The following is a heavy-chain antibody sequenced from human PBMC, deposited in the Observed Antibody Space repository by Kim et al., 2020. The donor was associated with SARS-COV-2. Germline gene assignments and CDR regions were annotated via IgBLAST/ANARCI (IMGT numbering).Heavy chain of an antibody. CDR2: ISYDGSNK. CDR1: GFTFSSYA. J-gene: IGHJ4*02. CDR3: ADQGVVVDR. V-gene: IGHV3-30-3*01. D-gene: IGHD3-22*01. Sequence: GGSLRLSCAASGFTFSSYAMHWVRQAPGKGLEWVAVISYDGSNKYYADSVKGRFTISRDNSKNTLYLQMNSLRAEDTAVYYCADQGVVVDRWGQGTLVTVSS.